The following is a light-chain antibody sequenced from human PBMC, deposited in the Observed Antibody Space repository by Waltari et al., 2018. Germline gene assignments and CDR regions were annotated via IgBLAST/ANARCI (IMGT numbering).Light chain of an antibody. V-gene: IGKV4-1*01. CDR2: WAS. CDR3: QQYYSTPT. CDR1: QSVLYSSNNKNY. J-gene: IGKJ3*01. Sequence: DIVMTQSPDSLAVSLGERATINCKSSQSVLYSSNNKNYLAWYQQKPGQPPKLLIYWASTRESGVPDRFSGSGSGTDFTLTISSLQAEDVAAYYCQQYYSTPTFGPGTKVDIK.